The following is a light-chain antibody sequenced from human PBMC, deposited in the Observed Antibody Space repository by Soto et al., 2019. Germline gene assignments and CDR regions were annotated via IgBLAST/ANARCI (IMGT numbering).Light chain of an antibody. V-gene: IGLV2-14*03. J-gene: IGLJ1*01. CDR1: RGNVGGYNN. CDR2: HVS. CDR3: SSYTNSGTLV. Sequence: QSVLTQPASVSGSPERRIPVPATGPRGNVGGYNNVSWYQQHPGKAPKLMIYHVSNRPSRVSNRFSGSKSGNTASLTISGLQAEDEANYYCSSYTNSGTLVFGTGTKLTVL.